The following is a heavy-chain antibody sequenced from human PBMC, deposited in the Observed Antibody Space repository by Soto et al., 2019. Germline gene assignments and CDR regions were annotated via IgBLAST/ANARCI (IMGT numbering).Heavy chain of an antibody. D-gene: IGHD1-20*01. CDR2: IGATSNPI. Sequence: EVQLVESGGGLVKPGGSLRLSCAASGFSFSSYSMNWVRQTPGKGLEWVASIGATSNPIFYSDSLKGRFTISRDNAKNSLFLQMNSLRAEDTAVYYCARLGMSITALDPFDLWGQGTMVTVSS. CDR1: GFSFSSYS. J-gene: IGHJ3*01. CDR3: ARLGMSITALDPFDL. V-gene: IGHV3-21*01.